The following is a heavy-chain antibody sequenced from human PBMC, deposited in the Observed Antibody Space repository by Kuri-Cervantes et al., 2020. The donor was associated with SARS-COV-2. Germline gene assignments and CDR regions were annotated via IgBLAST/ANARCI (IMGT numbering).Heavy chain of an antibody. CDR2: ISSSSSYT. CDR1: GFTFSDYY. Sequence: GESLKISCAASGFTFSDYYMSWIRQAPGKGLEWVSYISSSSSYTNYADSVKGRFTISRDNAKNSLYLQMNSLSAEDTAVYYCARGSSGYDLTFDYWGQGTLVTVSS. D-gene: IGHD5-12*01. J-gene: IGHJ4*02. V-gene: IGHV3-11*06. CDR3: ARGSSGYDLTFDY.